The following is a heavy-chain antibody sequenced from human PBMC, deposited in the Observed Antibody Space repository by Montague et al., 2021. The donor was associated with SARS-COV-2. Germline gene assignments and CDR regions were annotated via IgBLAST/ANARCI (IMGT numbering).Heavy chain of an antibody. Sequence: SETLSLTCTVSGDSITSNYYWGWIRQHPGTRLAWIGSIYPSGTTYYNPSLKSRVTISVDTSNNQFSLKLTSVTAADTAVYYCARRHIVASNRAFDYWGQGTLVTVSS. CDR1: GDSITSNYY. V-gene: IGHV4-38-2*02. J-gene: IGHJ4*02. D-gene: IGHD2-21*01. CDR2: IYPSGTT. CDR3: ARRHIVASNRAFDY.